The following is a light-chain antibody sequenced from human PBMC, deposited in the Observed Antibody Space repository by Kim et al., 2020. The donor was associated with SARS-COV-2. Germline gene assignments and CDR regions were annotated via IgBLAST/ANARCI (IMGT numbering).Light chain of an antibody. V-gene: IGLV1-36*01. CDR2: YDD. J-gene: IGLJ3*02. CDR1: SSNIGNNA. Sequence: RQRVTISCSGSSSNIGNNAVNWDQQLPGKAPKLLIYYDDLLPSGVSDRFSGSKSGTSASLAISGLQSEDEADYYCAAWDDRLNGLVFGGGTQLTVL. CDR3: AAWDDRLNGLV.